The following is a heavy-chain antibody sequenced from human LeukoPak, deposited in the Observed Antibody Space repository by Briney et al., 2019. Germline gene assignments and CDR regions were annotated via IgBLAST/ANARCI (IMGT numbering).Heavy chain of an antibody. CDR1: GGSISNYY. D-gene: IGHD2-2*01. Sequence: PSETLSLTCTVSGGSISNYYWSWIRQPAGKGLEWIGRIYTSGTTIYNSALKSRVTMSVDTSKNQFPLKLSSVTAADTAVYYRARSTIHGWFDPWGQGTLVTVSS. V-gene: IGHV4-4*07. CDR3: ARSTIHGWFDP. J-gene: IGHJ5*02. CDR2: IYTSGTT.